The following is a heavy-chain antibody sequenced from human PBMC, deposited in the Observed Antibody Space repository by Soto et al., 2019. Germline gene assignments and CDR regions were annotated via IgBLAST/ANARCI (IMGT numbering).Heavy chain of an antibody. J-gene: IGHJ6*02. V-gene: IGHV3-21*01. CDR1: RFIFSSYN. Sequence: EVPLVESGGGLVKPGGSLRLSCAASRFIFSSYNMNWVRQAPGKGLEWLSSISSSSRYIYYADSLKGRFTISRDNAKNLLYLQVNSLRAEDTAVYYCARSDYYYGMDVWGQGTTVTVSS. CDR3: ARSDYYYGMDV. CDR2: ISSSSRYI.